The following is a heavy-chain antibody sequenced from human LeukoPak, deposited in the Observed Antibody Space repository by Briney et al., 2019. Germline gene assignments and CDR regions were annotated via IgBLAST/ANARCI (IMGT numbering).Heavy chain of an antibody. D-gene: IGHD6-19*01. CDR2: INPNSGDT. CDR1: GYTFTGYY. V-gene: IGHV1-2*02. Sequence: ASVKVSCKASGYTFTGYYIHWVRQAPGQGLEWMGWINPNSGDTNYAQKFQGRVTMTRDTSITTAYMELSRLRSDDTAVYYCARGMSSADAFDIWGQGTMVTVSS. CDR3: ARGMSSADAFDI. J-gene: IGHJ3*02.